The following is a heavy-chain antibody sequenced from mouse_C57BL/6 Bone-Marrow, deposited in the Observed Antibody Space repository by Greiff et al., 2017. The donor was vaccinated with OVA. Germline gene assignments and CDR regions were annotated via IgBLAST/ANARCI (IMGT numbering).Heavy chain of an antibody. Sequence: DVQLQESGAELVRPGASVKLSCTASGFNIKDDYMHWVKQRPEQGLEWIGWIDPENGDTEYASKFQGKATITADISSNTAYLQLSSLTSEDTAVYYCTSYGNFDYWGQGTTLTVSS. CDR1: GFNIKDDY. CDR2: IDPENGDT. V-gene: IGHV14-4*01. J-gene: IGHJ2*01. D-gene: IGHD2-1*01. CDR3: TSYGNFDY.